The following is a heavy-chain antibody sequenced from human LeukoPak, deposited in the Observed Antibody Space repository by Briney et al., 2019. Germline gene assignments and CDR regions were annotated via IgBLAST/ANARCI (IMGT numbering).Heavy chain of an antibody. J-gene: IGHJ4*02. D-gene: IGHD3-16*01. CDR3: GRDSLGGDY. Sequence: PGRSLRLSCAASGFSFSTFGMHWARRAPCNGLEWVAVIWNDGSKKFYAESVKGRFTISRDNSQNTLYLQMNRLRAEDTAVYYCGRDSLGGDYWDQGTLVTVSS. CDR2: IWNDGSKK. V-gene: IGHV3-33*08. CDR1: GFSFSTFG.